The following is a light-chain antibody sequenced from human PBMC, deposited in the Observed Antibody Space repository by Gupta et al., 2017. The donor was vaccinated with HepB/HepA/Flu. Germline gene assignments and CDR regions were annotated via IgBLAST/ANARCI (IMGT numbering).Light chain of an antibody. V-gene: IGKV1-13*02. Sequence: AIELAQCLSSLFSSLGDRHSINGRASHGIKSGVAWYQQKPGKPPKLLMYDGTSLESGVPSRFRGSGSGTDFTLTISSLQPEDFATYYCQQFKDDVLTFGPGTKVEFK. J-gene: IGKJ3*01. CDR2: DGT. CDR3: QQFKDDVLT. CDR1: HGIKSG.